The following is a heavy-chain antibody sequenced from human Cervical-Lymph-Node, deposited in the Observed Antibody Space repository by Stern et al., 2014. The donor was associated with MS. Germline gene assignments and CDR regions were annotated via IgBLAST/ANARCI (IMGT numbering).Heavy chain of an antibody. J-gene: IGHJ4*02. D-gene: IGHD3-22*01. CDR3: ARDAGRGKYYDSTGSFDY. Sequence: VQLVQSGAEVKKPGASVKVSCKASGYAFTGNFLHWVRQAPGQGLEWMGRINPNSGGTDYAPKLQGRVTMTRDTSISTAYVDLSTLRSDDTAVYYCARDAGRGKYYDSTGSFDYWGQGTLVTVSS. V-gene: IGHV1-2*06. CDR1: GYAFTGNF. CDR2: INPNSGGT.